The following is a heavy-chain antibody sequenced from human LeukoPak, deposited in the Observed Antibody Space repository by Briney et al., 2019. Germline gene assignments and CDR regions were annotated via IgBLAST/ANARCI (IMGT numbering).Heavy chain of an antibody. CDR2: IYHSGST. Sequence: SETLSLTCTVSGYSISSGYYWGWIRQPPGKGLEWIGSIYHSGSTYYNPSPKSRVTISVDTSKNQFSLKLGSVTAADTAVYYCARAKYYYGSGRYDYWGQGTLVTVSS. CDR3: ARAKYYYGSGRYDY. V-gene: IGHV4-38-2*02. J-gene: IGHJ4*02. CDR1: GYSISSGYY. D-gene: IGHD3-10*01.